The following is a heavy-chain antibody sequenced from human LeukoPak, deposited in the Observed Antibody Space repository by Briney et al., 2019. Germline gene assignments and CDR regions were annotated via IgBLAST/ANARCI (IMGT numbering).Heavy chain of an antibody. J-gene: IGHJ6*02. D-gene: IGHD2/OR15-2a*01. CDR1: GLGFKSYT. CDR2: ISPVSSYT. CDR3: VRDVSRRIGMDV. V-gene: IGHV3-21*01. Sequence: AGSVKVSCLACGLGFKSYTMNWVREDPGKGLEWVSTISPVSSYTWYAESVKGRFTISRDNPKNSLYLQMDSLRAEDTAVYYCVRDVSRRIGMDVWGQGTTVTVSS.